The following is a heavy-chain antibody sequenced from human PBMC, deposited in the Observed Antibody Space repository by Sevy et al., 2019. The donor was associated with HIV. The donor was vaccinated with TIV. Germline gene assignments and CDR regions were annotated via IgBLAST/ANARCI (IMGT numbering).Heavy chain of an antibody. CDR2: IYYTGST. J-gene: IGHJ5*02. CDR3: ARGRLIVPRERWFDP. Sequence: SETLSLTCTVSGASLRSGTYYWSWIRQHPGKGLEWIGYIYYTGSTYYNPSLESRVIISLDASKNQFSLKLSSVTAADTAVYYCARGRLIVPRERWFDPWGQGTLVTVSS. D-gene: IGHD5-12*01. V-gene: IGHV4-31*03. CDR1: GASLRSGTYY.